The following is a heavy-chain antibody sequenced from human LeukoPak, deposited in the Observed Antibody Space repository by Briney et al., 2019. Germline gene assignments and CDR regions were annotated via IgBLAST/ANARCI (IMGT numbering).Heavy chain of an antibody. V-gene: IGHV3-48*02. CDR3: ARDIGDCSSLSCYNHYYYMDV. D-gene: IGHD2-2*02. CDR2: ITSGSSTI. Sequence: GGSLRLSCAASGFTFYSYSMSWVRQAPGKGLEWGSYITSGSSTIYYPDAVKGRFTISRDNTKSSLYLQMNSLRDEDTAVYYCARDIGDCSSLSCYNHYYYMDVRGKGTTVTVSS. J-gene: IGHJ6*03. CDR1: GFTFYSYS.